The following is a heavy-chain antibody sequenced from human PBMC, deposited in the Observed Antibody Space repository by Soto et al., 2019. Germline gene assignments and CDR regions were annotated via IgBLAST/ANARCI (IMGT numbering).Heavy chain of an antibody. V-gene: IGHV1-2*02. D-gene: IGHD1-1*01. J-gene: IGHJ5*02. CDR1: AYTFTDYY. CDR3: ARALPEIRMMEGGSFDP. CDR2: INPNSGGS. Sequence: ASVKVSCKASAYTFTDYYIHWVRQAPGQGLEWMGWINPNSGGSYFAQKFLGRVTMTMDTSITTAYMELSRLRSDDTAVYYCARALPEIRMMEGGSFDPWGQGTVVTVSS.